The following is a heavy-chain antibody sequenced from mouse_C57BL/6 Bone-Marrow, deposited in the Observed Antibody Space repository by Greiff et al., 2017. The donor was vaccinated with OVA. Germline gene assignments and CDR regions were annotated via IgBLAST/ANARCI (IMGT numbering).Heavy chain of an antibody. D-gene: IGHD2-1*01. V-gene: IGHV1-64*01. J-gene: IGHJ1*03. CDR3: ARRNYYGNYGYFDV. CDR1: GYTFTSYW. CDR2: IHPNSGST. Sequence: VQLQQPGAELVKPGASVKLSCKASGYTFTSYWMHWVKQRPGQGLEWIGMIHPNSGSTNYNEKFKSKATLTVDKSSSTAYMQLSSLTSEDSAVYYCARRNYYGNYGYFDVWGTGTTVTVSS.